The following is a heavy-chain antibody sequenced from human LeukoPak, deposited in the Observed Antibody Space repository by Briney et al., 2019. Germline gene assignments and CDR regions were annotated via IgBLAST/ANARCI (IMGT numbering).Heavy chain of an antibody. Sequence: SETLSLTCTVSGGSISSYYWSWIRQPPGKGLEWIGYIYYSGSTNYNPSLKSRVTISVDTSKNQFSLKLSSVTAADTAVYYCARHKQWLVVWYFDLWGRGTLSLSPQ. V-gene: IGHV4-59*08. D-gene: IGHD6-19*01. CDR2: IYYSGST. CDR1: GGSISSYY. J-gene: IGHJ2*01. CDR3: ARHKQWLVVWYFDL.